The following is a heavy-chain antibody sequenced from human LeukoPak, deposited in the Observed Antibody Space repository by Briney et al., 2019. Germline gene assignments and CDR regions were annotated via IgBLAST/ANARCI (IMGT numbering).Heavy chain of an antibody. Sequence: SETLSLTCTVSGGSISSGDYYWSWIRQPPGKGLGWIGYIYYSGSTYYNPSLKSRVTISVDTSKNQFSLKLSSVTAADTAVYYCARDWFGDPQAVWGQGTTVTVSS. CDR1: GGSISSGDYY. CDR3: ARDWFGDPQAV. V-gene: IGHV4-30-4*01. CDR2: IYYSGST. D-gene: IGHD3-10*01. J-gene: IGHJ6*02.